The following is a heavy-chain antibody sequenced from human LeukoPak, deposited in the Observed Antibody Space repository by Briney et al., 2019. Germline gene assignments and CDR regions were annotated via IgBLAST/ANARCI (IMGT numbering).Heavy chain of an antibody. CDR2: ISGSGGST. Sequence: PGGSLRLSCAASGFTFSSYAMSWVRQAPGKGLEWVSAISGSGGSTYYADSVKGRFTISRDNSKNTLYLQMNSLRAEDTAVYYCAKAWDYYGSGRANDYWGQGTLVTVSS. V-gene: IGHV3-23*01. J-gene: IGHJ4*02. CDR3: AKAWDYYGSGRANDY. CDR1: GFTFSSYA. D-gene: IGHD3-10*01.